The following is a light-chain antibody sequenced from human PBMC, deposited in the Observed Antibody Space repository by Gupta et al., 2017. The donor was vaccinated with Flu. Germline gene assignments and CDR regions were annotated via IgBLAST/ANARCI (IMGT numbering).Light chain of an antibody. CDR3: QQYSSYPIT. J-gene: IGKJ5*01. V-gene: IGKV1-5*03. CDR2: MSS. CDR1: QNINRW. Sequence: GGRVTSTCRASQNINRWLAWYQRKPGKAPNLLIYMSSSLHSGVPSRFSGSGSGTEFTLTISSLQPEDSATYFCQQYSSYPITFGQWTRLE.